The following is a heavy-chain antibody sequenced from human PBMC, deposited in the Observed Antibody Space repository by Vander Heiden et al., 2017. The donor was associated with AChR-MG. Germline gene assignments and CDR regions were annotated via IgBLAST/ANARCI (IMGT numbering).Heavy chain of an antibody. D-gene: IGHD5-12*01. CDR2: VSYDGSFK. CDR1: GFTFPSHG. V-gene: IGHV3-30*03. J-gene: IGHJ3*02. CDR3: ATDQGDGYNLGGAIDI. Sequence: QVQLVDSGGGVVQPGKSLRLSCAASGFTFPSHGMHWVRQAPGKGLEWVAVVSYDGSFKYYADSVKGRFTISRDNSKTTLYLQMNSLRAEDTALYYCATDQGDGYNLGGAIDIWGQGTMVTVSS.